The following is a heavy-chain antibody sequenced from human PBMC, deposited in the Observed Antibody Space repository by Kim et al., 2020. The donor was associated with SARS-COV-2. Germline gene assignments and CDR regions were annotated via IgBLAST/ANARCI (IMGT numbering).Heavy chain of an antibody. J-gene: IGHJ4*02. CDR3: ARGPWDGSGSYYS. CDR2: INHSGST. D-gene: IGHD3-10*01. V-gene: IGHV4-34*01. CDR1: GGSFSGYY. Sequence: SETLSLTCAVYGGSFSGYYWSWIRQPPGKGLEWIGEINHSGSTNYNPSLKSRVTISVDTSKNQFSLKLSSVTAADTAVYYCARGPWDGSGSYYSWGQGTLVTVSS.